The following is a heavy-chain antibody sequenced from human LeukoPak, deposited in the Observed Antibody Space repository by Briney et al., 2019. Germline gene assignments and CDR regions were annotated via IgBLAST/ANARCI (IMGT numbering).Heavy chain of an antibody. J-gene: IGHJ4*02. CDR3: AGGTRDSGLK. D-gene: IGHD6-19*01. V-gene: IGHV3-7*01. CDR1: GFTFNNYW. Sequence: GGSLRLSCAASGFTFNNYWMSWVRQAPGKGLEWVANIKRDGSVSDYVGSVKGRFFISRDNAKSSLYLQMNSLRAEDTAVYYCAGGTRDSGLKWGPGTSVTVSS. CDR2: IKRDGSVS.